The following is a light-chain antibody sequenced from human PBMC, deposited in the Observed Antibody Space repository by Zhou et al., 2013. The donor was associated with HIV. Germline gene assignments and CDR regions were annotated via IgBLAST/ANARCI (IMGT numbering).Light chain of an antibody. J-gene: IGKJ4*01. CDR3: QQYDSYPLT. CDR2: KAS. V-gene: IGKV1-5*03. CDR1: QSISSW. Sequence: DIQMTQSPSTLSASVGDRVTITCRASQSISSWLAWYQQKPGRAPKLLIHKASSLEVGVPSRFSGSGLGTEFSLTINNLQADDFATYYCQQYDSYPLTFGGGTKVEIK.